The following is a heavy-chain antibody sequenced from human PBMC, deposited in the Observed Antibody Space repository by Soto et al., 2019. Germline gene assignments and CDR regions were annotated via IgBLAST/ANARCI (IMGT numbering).Heavy chain of an antibody. Sequence: DVQLVESGGGLVQPGRSLRLSCAASGFNFDDYAMNWVRQAPGKGLEWVSGISWNGAYIGNADSVKGRFTISRDNAKNSLTLQMKSLRPEATALYYCTRDIFRTITTIDYWGQGTLVTVSS. J-gene: IGHJ4*02. CDR1: GFNFDDYA. CDR3: TRDIFRTITTIDY. V-gene: IGHV3-9*01. CDR2: ISWNGAYI. D-gene: IGHD1-1*01.